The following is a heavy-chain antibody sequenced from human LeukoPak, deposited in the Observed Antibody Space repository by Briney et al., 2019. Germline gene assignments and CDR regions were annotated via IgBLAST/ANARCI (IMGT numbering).Heavy chain of an antibody. CDR3: ARKLGGSQCGGDCFFDH. CDR2: ISSTGSYT. V-gene: IGHV3-11*03. J-gene: IGHJ4*02. Sequence: GGSLRLSCEAAGFTLSVYYMSWFRQAPGKGLEWIGYISSTGSYTTYADSVRGRFTISRDNAKSLLFLQMNNLRAEDTAIYYCARKLGGSQCGGDCFFDHWGQGTLVAVSS. D-gene: IGHD2-21*02. CDR1: GFTLSVYY.